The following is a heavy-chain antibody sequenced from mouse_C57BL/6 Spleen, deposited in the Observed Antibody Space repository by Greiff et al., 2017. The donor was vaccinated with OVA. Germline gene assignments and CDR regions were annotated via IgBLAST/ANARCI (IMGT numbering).Heavy chain of an antibody. CDR2: IYPRSGNT. Sequence: VQLQQSGAELARPGASVKLSCKASGYTFTSYGISWVKQRTGQGLEWIGEIYPRSGNTYYNEKFKGKATLTADKSSSTAYMELRSLTSEDSAVYFCARPSYYGSSYYFDYWGQGTTLTVSS. D-gene: IGHD1-1*01. V-gene: IGHV1-81*01. CDR3: ARPSYYGSSYYFDY. J-gene: IGHJ2*01. CDR1: GYTFTSYG.